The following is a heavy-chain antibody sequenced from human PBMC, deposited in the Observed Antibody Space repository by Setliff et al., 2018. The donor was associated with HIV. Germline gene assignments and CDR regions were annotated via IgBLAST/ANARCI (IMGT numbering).Heavy chain of an antibody. CDR3: TRDGPYYYDTSANY. D-gene: IGHD3-22*01. Sequence: GGSLRLSCAASGFTFSSYSMNWVRQAPGRGLEWVSSISSSGRSIHYADSVKGRFTISRDDAKNSLFLQMNSLRVEDTAVYYCTRDGPYYYDTSANYWGQGTLVTVSS. CDR1: GFTFSSYS. V-gene: IGHV3-21*01. CDR2: ISSSGRSI. J-gene: IGHJ4*02.